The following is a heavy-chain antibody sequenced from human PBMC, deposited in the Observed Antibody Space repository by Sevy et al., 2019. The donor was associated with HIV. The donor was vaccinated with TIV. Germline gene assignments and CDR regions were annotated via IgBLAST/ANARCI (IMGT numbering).Heavy chain of an antibody. V-gene: IGHV1-24*01. J-gene: IGHJ4*02. CDR2: FDPEDAET. D-gene: IGHD3-22*01. CDR1: GSTLSQMA. CDR3: ATTKDYYESSGEPFDY. Sequence: ASVKVSCKVSGSTLSQMAMHWVQQAPGKGLEWMATFDPEDAETIYTQKLQGRVTMTEDTSRDTAYMELSNLRSEDTAVYYCATTKDYYESSGEPFDYWGQRTLVTVSS.